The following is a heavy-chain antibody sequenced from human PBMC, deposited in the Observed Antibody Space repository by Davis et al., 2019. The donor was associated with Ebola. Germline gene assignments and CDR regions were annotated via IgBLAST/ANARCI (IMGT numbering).Heavy chain of an antibody. CDR1: RIAFTSSA. D-gene: IGHD6-19*01. Sequence: AASVKVSCKASRIAFTSSAVQWVRQARGQPLEWIGYIAIGSAIKHYSQKFHDRVIISRDMSTNTVFMELSSLRPEDTAVYYCAAGLLVQQWGSDHWGQGTLVSVST. J-gene: IGHJ4*02. V-gene: IGHV1-58*01. CDR3: AAGLLVQQWGSDH. CDR2: IAIGSAIK.